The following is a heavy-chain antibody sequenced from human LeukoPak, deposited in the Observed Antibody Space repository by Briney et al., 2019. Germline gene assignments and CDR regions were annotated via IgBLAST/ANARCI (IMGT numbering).Heavy chain of an antibody. Sequence: PGGSLRLSCAASGFTFSSYAMPWVPQAPGKGLEWVSTISGSSRSTYYADTVKGRISISRDNSKDTVYLQLNSLRAEDTAVYYCAKDSRSLPYCFDFWGQGTLVTVSS. CDR2: ISGSSRST. V-gene: IGHV3-23*01. J-gene: IGHJ4*02. CDR3: AKDSRSLPYCFDF. D-gene: IGHD2-2*01. CDR1: GFTFSSYA.